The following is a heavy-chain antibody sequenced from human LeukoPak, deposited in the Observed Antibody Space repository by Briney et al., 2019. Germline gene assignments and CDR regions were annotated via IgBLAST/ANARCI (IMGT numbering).Heavy chain of an antibody. J-gene: IGHJ5*02. CDR3: ARDFQNYDFWSGYWYGDNTNPNWFDP. D-gene: IGHD3-3*01. CDR1: GFTFSNYS. CDR2: ISSSSSDI. V-gene: IGHV3-21*01. Sequence: GGSLRLSCAASGFTFSNYSMNWVRQAPGKGLEWVSSISSSSSDIYYADSVKGRFTISRDNAKNSLYLQMNSLRAEDTAVYYCARDFQNYDFWSGYWYGDNTNPNWFDPWGQGTLVTVSS.